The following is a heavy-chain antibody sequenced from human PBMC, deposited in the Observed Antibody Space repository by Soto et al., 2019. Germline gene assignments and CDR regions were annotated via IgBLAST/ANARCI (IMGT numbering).Heavy chain of an antibody. CDR1: GFSLSTSGVG. CDR2: IYWDDDK. V-gene: IGHV2-5*02. D-gene: IGHD1-1*01. CDR3: ARTNDGAFDI. J-gene: IGHJ3*02. Sequence: QITLKESGPTLVKPTQTLTLTCTFSGFSLSTSGVGVGWIRQPPGKALEWLALIYWDDDKRYSPSLKSRLTINKDTSKNQVVLTMNNMDPVDTAPYFCARTNDGAFDIWGQGTMVTVSS.